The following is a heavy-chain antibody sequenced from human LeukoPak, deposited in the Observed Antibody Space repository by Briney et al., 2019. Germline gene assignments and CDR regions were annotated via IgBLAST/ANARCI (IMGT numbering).Heavy chain of an antibody. D-gene: IGHD4-17*01. Sequence: GGSLRLSCAASGFTFSSYAMSWVRQAPGKGLEWVSSISSGGTYKYYADSVKGRFTISRDNAQNSLYLQMNSLRAEDSSVYYCARPTTVTTISADALDIWGQGTMVTVSS. CDR1: GFTFSSYA. CDR3: ARPTTVTTISADALDI. CDR2: ISSGGTYK. V-gene: IGHV3-21*01. J-gene: IGHJ3*02.